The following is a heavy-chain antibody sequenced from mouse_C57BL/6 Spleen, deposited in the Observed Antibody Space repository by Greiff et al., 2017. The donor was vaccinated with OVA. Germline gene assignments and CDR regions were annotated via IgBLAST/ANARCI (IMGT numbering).Heavy chain of an antibody. D-gene: IGHD2-10*01. V-gene: IGHV1-42*01. CDR3: ASLLYYFDY. Sequence: VQLQQSGPELVKPGASVKISCKASGYSFTGYYMDWVKQSPEKSLEWIGEINPSTGGTTYNQKFKAKATLTVDKSSSTAYMQLKSLTSEDSAVYYCASLLYYFDYWGQGTTLTVSS. J-gene: IGHJ2*01. CDR1: GYSFTGYY. CDR2: INPSTGGT.